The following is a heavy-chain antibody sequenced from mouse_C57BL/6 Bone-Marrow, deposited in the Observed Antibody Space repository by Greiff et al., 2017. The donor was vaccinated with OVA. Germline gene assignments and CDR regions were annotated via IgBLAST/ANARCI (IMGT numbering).Heavy chain of an antibody. V-gene: IGHV1-15*01. CDR3: TRGYSNYYAMYY. Sequence: QVQLQQSGAELVRPGASVTLSCKASGYTFTDYEMHWVKQTPVHGLEWIGAIDPETGGNAYNQKFKGKAILTADKSSSTAYMELRSLTSEDSAVYYCTRGYSNYYAMYYWGQGTSVTVSS. J-gene: IGHJ4*01. D-gene: IGHD2-5*01. CDR2: IDPETGGN. CDR1: GYTFTDYE.